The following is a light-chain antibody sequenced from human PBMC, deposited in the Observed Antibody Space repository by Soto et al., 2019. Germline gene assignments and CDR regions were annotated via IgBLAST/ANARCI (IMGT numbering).Light chain of an antibody. CDR3: QQFNSYLLT. CDR2: DAS. Sequence: AIQLTQSPSSLSASVGDRVTITCRASQGISSALAWYQQKPGKAPKLLIYDASSLESGVPSRFSGSGSRTDFTLTISSLQPEDFATYSCQQFNSYLLTCGGGTKVEIK. V-gene: IGKV1-13*02. J-gene: IGKJ4*01. CDR1: QGISSA.